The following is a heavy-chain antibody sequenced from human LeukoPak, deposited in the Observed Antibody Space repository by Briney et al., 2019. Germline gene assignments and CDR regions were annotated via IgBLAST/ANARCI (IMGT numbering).Heavy chain of an antibody. D-gene: IGHD3-10*01. Sequence: SETLSLTCTVSGGSISSYYWSWIRQPPGKGLEWIGYIYYSGSTNYNPSLKSRVTISVDTSKNQFSLKLSSVTAADTAVYYCARHGGLLWFGEPSNSFDPWGQGTLVTVSS. CDR2: IYYSGST. J-gene: IGHJ5*02. CDR3: ARHGGLLWFGEPSNSFDP. CDR1: GGSISSYY. V-gene: IGHV4-59*08.